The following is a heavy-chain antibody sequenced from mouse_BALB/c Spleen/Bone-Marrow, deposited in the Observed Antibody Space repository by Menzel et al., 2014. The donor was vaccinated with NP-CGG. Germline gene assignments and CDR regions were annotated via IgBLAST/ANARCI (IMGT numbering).Heavy chain of an antibody. J-gene: IGHJ4*01. CDR2: IDPANGNT. V-gene: IGHV14-3*02. CDR3: ARYYYYAMDY. Sequence: EVKLVESGAELVKPGASVKLSCTASGFNIKDTYIHWVKPRPEQGLEWIGRIDPANGNTKYDPKFQGKATITADTSSNTAYLQLSSLTSEDTAVYYCARYYYYAMDYWGQGTSVTVSS. CDR1: GFNIKDTY.